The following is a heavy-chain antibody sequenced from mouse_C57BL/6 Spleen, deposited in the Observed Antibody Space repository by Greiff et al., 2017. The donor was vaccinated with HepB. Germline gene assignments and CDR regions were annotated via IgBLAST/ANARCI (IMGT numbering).Heavy chain of an antibody. CDR3: ARVFRLRGYFDY. V-gene: IGHV3-6*01. D-gene: IGHD3-1*01. J-gene: IGHJ2*01. Sequence: ESGPGLVKPSQSLSLTCSVTGYSITSGYYWNWIRQFPGNKLEWMGYISYDGSNNYNPSLKNRISITRDTSKNQFFLKLNSVTTEDTATYYCARVFRLRGYFDYWGQGTTLTVSS. CDR1: GYSITSGYY. CDR2: ISYDGSN.